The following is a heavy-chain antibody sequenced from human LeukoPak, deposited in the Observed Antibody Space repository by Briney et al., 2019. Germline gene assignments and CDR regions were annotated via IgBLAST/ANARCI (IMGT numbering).Heavy chain of an antibody. CDR1: GGSISSGGYS. D-gene: IGHD4-17*01. CDR2: IYHSGST. V-gene: IGHV4-30-2*01. J-gene: IGHJ5*02. Sequence: PSQTLSLTCAVSGGSISSGGYSWSWIRQPPGKGLEWIGYIYHSGSTYYNPSLKSRVTISVDRSKNQFSLELSSVTAADTAVYYCARAQDYGDYREGFDPWGQGTLVTVSS. CDR3: ARAQDYGDYREGFDP.